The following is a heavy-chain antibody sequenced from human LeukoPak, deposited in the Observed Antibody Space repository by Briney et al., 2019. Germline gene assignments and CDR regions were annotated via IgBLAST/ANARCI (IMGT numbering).Heavy chain of an antibody. CDR1: GFTFSSYG. Sequence: PGRSLRLSCAASGFTFSSYGMHWVRQAPGKGLEWVAVISYDGSNKYYADSVKGRFTISRDNSKNTLYLQMNSLRAEDTAVYYCAKDLSVERRSYYYYGMDVWGQGTTVTVSS. D-gene: IGHD1-1*01. CDR3: AKDLSVERRSYYYYGMDV. J-gene: IGHJ6*02. V-gene: IGHV3-30*18. CDR2: ISYDGSNK.